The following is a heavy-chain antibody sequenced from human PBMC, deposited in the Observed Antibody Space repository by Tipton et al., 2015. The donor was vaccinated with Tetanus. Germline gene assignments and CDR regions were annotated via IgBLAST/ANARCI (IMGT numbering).Heavy chain of an antibody. CDR3: GRDRDLFAGVVVIPAVIGQ. Sequence: QVQLVQSGPEVKKPGSSVKVSCETSGGSFSTYVTSWVRQAPGQGLEWIGGITPGSRKANYAQKFQDRVTIRVDESTSTVFMELSRLRSDDAAVYYCGRDRDLFAGVVVIPAVIGQWGQGTLAAVSS. CDR2: ITPGSRKA. D-gene: IGHD2-15*01. J-gene: IGHJ4*02. CDR1: GGSFSTYV. V-gene: IGHV1-69*01.